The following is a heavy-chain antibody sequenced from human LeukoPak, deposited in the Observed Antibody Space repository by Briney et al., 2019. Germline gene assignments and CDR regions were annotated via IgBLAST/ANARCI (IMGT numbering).Heavy chain of an antibody. V-gene: IGHV4-59*01. J-gene: IGHJ3*02. Sequence: RPSETLSLTCTVSGGSISSYYWSWIRQPPGKGLEWIGYIYYSGSTNYNPSLKSRVTISVDTSKNQFSLKLSSVTAADTAVYYCAGWRSMVRGVIAPRGGAFDIWGQGTMVTVSS. D-gene: IGHD3-10*01. CDR1: GGSISSYY. CDR2: IYYSGST. CDR3: AGWRSMVRGVIAPRGGAFDI.